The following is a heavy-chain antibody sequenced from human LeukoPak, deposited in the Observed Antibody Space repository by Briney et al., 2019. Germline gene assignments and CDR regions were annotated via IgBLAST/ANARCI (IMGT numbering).Heavy chain of an antibody. CDR3: ARVPTTVTTVYFDY. J-gene: IGHJ4*02. CDR1: GFTVSSNY. Sequence: GGSLRLSCAASGFTVSSNYMSWVRQAPGRGLEWVSVIYSGGSTYYADSVKGRSTISRDNSKNTLYLQMNSLRAEDTAVYYCARVPTTVTTVYFDYWGEGTLVTVSS. V-gene: IGHV3-53*01. D-gene: IGHD4-17*01. CDR2: IYSGGST.